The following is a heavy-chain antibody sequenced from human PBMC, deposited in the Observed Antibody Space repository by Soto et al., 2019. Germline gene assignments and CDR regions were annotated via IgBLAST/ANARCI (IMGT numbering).Heavy chain of an antibody. D-gene: IGHD6-13*01. V-gene: IGHV3-48*02. CDR1: GFTFSSYS. CDR3: ARDPSWYYFDY. Sequence: EVQLVESGGGLVQPGGSLRLSCAASGFTFSSYSMNWVRQAPGKGLEWVSYISSSSSTIYYADSVKGRFTISRDNAKNSLNLQMNSLRDEDTAVYYCARDPSWYYFDYWGQGTLVTVSS. CDR2: ISSSSSTI. J-gene: IGHJ4*02.